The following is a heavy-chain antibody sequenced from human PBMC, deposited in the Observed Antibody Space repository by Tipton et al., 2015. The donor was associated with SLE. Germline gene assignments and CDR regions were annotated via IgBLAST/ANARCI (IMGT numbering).Heavy chain of an antibody. V-gene: IGHV4-39*07. D-gene: IGHD3-3*01. CDR3: ARGFTYYDFWSGYSRNYYMDV. CDR2: INHSGST. Sequence: TLSLTCNVSGGSISSSSHYWGWIRQPPGKGLEWVGEINHSGSTNYNPSLKSRVTVSVDTSKNQFSLKVSSVTAADTAVYFCARGFTYYDFWSGYSRNYYMDVWGKGTTVTVSS. CDR1: GGSISSSSHY. J-gene: IGHJ6*03.